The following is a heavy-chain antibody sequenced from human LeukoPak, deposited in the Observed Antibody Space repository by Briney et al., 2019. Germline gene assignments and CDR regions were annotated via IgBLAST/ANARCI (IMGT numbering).Heavy chain of an antibody. V-gene: IGHV1-18*01. CDR2: ISGHNGDT. CDR3: ATAPEAHGWFGP. Sequence: ASVKVSCKASGYTFTSYGISWVRQAPGQGLEWLGWISGHNGDTKYAQKFQGRVFVTAHTSTSTAYMELTSLTSDATAVYSCATAPEAHGWFGPWGQGTLVTVSS. J-gene: IGHJ5*02. CDR1: GYTFTSYG.